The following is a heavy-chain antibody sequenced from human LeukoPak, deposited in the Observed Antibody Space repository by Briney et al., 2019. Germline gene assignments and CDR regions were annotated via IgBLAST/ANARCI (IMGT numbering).Heavy chain of an antibody. J-gene: IGHJ4*02. CDR2: IWYDGSNK. Sequence: GGSLRLSCAASGFTFSSYAVNWIRQAPGKGLEWVAVIWYDGSNKYYADSVKGRFTISRDNSKNTLYLQMNSLRAEDTAVYYCASASYCKGGSCYSVHWGQGTLVTVSS. D-gene: IGHD2-15*01. CDR1: GFTFSSYA. V-gene: IGHV3-33*08. CDR3: ASASYCKGGSCYSVH.